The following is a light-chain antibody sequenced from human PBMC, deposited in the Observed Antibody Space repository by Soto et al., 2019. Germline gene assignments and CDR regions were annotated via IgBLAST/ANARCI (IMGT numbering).Light chain of an antibody. CDR2: DVS. CDR3: QQRSDWPPFT. J-gene: IGKJ2*01. CDR1: QSVSSF. V-gene: IGKV3-11*01. Sequence: EIVLTQSPATLSLSPGERATLSCKASQSVSSFLAWYQQRPGQPPRLLCYDVSSRATGIPARFSASGSGTDFSLTISSLEPEYSAIYYSQQRSDWPPFTFGQGTKLEIE.